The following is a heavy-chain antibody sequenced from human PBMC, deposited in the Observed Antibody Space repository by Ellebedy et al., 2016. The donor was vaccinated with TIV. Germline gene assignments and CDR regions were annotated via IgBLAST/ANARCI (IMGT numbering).Heavy chain of an antibody. J-gene: IGHJ4*02. D-gene: IGHD4/OR15-4a*01. CDR2: ISSDGKNA. Sequence: GESLKISCAASGFSFNVFGMHWVRQAPGKGLEWVAMISSDGKNAFYADSVKGRFSVSRDNSKNTLLLQLSSLGHEDTAVYYCAKEEYAANSGFDSWGQGTLVSVSS. V-gene: IGHV3-30*18. CDR1: GFSFNVFG. CDR3: AKEEYAANSGFDS.